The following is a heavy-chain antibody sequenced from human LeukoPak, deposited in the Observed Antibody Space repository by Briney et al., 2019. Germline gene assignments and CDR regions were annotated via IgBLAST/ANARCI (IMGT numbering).Heavy chain of an antibody. D-gene: IGHD3-22*01. CDR3: AREHPYYYDSSGTALMAEIKYYFDY. Sequence: GGSLRLSCAASGFTFRSYWMSWVRQAPGKGLGWVANIKQDGSEKYYVDSVKGRFTISRDNAKNSLYLQMNSLRAEDTGVYYCAREHPYYYDSSGTALMAEIKYYFDYWGQGTLVTVSS. J-gene: IGHJ4*02. CDR2: IKQDGSEK. V-gene: IGHV3-7*01. CDR1: GFTFRSYW.